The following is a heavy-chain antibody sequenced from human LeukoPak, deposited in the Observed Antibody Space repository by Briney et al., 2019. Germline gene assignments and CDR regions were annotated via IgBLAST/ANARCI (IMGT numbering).Heavy chain of an antibody. CDR3: ARGHIVVVPANIDY. V-gene: IGHV3-21*01. CDR1: GFTFSSYS. J-gene: IGHJ4*02. CDR2: ISSSSSYI. D-gene: IGHD2-2*01. Sequence: GGSLRLSCAASGFTFSSYSMNWVRQAPGKGLEWVPSISSSSSYIYYADSVKGRFTISRDNAKNSLYLQMNSLRAEDTAVFYCARGHIVVVPANIDYWGQGTLVTVSP.